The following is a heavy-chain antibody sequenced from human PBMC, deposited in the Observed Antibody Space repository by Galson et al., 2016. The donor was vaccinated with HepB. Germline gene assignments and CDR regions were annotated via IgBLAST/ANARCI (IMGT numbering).Heavy chain of an antibody. CDR1: GGTFSSFA. D-gene: IGHD3-10*01. V-gene: IGHV1-69*13. CDR3: ASHTRGQYDSGRYEFNY. Sequence: SVKVSCKASGGTFSSFAINWVRQAPGQGLGWMGGIIPMFGTPNYAQKFRGRVTVTADESTSTAYMELSSLRSQDTAVYYCASHTRGQYDSGRYEFNYWGQGTLVTVSS. J-gene: IGHJ4*02. CDR2: IIPMFGTP.